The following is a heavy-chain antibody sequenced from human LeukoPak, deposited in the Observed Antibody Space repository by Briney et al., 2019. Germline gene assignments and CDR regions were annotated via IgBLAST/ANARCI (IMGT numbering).Heavy chain of an antibody. Sequence: SETLSLTCAVYGRSFTGYYWSWIRQPPGKGLEWIGEINHSGSTNYNPFLKSRVTISVDTSKNQFSLKLTSVTAADTAMYCCAREKGTYFYGSGSYYDYSYYYIDVWGKGTTVTVSS. CDR1: GRSFTGYY. D-gene: IGHD3-10*01. CDR3: AREKGTYFYGSGSYYDYSYYYIDV. V-gene: IGHV4-34*01. J-gene: IGHJ6*03. CDR2: INHSGST.